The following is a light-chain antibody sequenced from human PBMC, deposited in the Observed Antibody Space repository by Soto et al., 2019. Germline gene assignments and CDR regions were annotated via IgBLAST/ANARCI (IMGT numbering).Light chain of an antibody. J-gene: IGKJ1*01. CDR3: QQYHSYPTWT. Sequence: DIQMTQSPSTLSASRGDRVTITCRASQSIGRRLAWYQQKPGKAPKFLMYEASTLESGVPSRFSGSGSGTEFTLTISSMQPDDFATYYCQQYHSYPTWTFGQGTKVEIK. V-gene: IGKV1-5*03. CDR1: QSIGRR. CDR2: EAS.